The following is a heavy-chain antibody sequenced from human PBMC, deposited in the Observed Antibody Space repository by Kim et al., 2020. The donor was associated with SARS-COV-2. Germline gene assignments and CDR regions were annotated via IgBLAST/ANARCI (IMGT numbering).Heavy chain of an antibody. CDR1: GGSFSAYY. V-gene: IGHV4-34*01. Sequence: SETLSLTCAVYGGSFSAYYWSWILQPPGKGLEWIGEINHSGSTNYNPSLKSRVTISVDTSKNQFSLKLSSVTAADTAVYYCARGTRRWLARGPYDYYMDV. D-gene: IGHD6-19*01. CDR2: INHSGST. CDR3: ARGTRRWLARGPYDYYMDV. J-gene: IGHJ6*03.